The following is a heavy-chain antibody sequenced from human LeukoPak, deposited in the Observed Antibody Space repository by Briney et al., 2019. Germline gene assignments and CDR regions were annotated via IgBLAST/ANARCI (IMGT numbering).Heavy chain of an antibody. CDR3: SRSPPWDIKFGGVIIVFDL. J-gene: IGHJ4*02. CDR1: GYKFSTYG. CDR2: ISGYDGKT. V-gene: IGHV1-18*01. Sequence: ASVKVSCKTSGYKFSTYGITWVRQAPGQGLEWVGRISGYDGKTAYAQKFQDRVTLTTDTSTNTAYMELTSLTSDDTAVYYCSRSPPWDIKFGGVIIVFDLWGQGTLITVSS. D-gene: IGHD3-16*01.